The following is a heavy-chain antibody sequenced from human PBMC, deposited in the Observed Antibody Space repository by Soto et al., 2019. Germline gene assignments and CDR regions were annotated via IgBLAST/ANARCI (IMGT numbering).Heavy chain of an antibody. Sequence: GGSLRLSCAASGFTFSSYSMNWVRQAPGEGLEWVSSISSSSSYIYYADSVKGRFTISRDNAKNSLYLQMNSLRAEDTAVYYCARTPAGYCSSTSCYRSHFMDVWGQGTTVTVSS. J-gene: IGHJ6*02. CDR3: ARTPAGYCSSTSCYRSHFMDV. CDR2: ISSSSSYI. CDR1: GFTFSSYS. D-gene: IGHD2-2*01. V-gene: IGHV3-21*01.